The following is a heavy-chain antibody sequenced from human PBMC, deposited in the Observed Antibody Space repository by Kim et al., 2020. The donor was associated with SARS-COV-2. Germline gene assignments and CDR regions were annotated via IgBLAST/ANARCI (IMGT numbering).Heavy chain of an antibody. CDR3: ARGGGLTPVDY. D-gene: IGHD3-16*01. CDR2: T. V-gene: IGHV4-34*01. Sequence: TNRNPSLKSRVTISVDTSKNQFSLKLSSVTAADTAVYYCARGGGLTPVDYWGQGTLVTVSS. J-gene: IGHJ4*02.